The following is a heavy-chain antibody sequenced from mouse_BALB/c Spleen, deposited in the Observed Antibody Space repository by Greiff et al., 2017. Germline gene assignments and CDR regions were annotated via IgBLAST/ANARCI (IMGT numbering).Heavy chain of an antibody. J-gene: IGHJ2*01. Sequence: QVQLKESGAELVRPGTSVKVSCKASGYAFTNYLIEWVKQRPGQGLEWIGVINPGSGGTNYNEKFKGKATLTADKSSSTAYMQLSSLTSDDSAVYFCARGDYDVRDCDYWGQGTTLTVSS. CDR1: GYAFTNYL. V-gene: IGHV1-54*01. D-gene: IGHD2-4*01. CDR3: ARGDYDVRDCDY. CDR2: INPGSGGT.